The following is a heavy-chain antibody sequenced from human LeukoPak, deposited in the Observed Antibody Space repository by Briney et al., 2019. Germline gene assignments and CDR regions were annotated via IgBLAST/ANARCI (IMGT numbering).Heavy chain of an antibody. D-gene: IGHD6-19*01. CDR1: GFTFSSYS. CDR2: ISSSSSYI. J-gene: IGHJ4*02. CDR3: AKIAVAGTSRDY. Sequence: PGGSLRLSCAASGFTFSSYSMNWVRQAPGKGLEWVSSISSSSSYIYYADSVKGRFTISRDNAKNSLYLQMNSLRAEDTAVYYCAKIAVAGTSRDYWGQGTLVTVSS. V-gene: IGHV3-21*01.